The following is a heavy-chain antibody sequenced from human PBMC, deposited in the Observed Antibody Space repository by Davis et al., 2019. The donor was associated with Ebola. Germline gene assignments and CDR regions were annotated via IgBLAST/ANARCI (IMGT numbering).Heavy chain of an antibody. V-gene: IGHV1-8*01. Sequence: AASVKVSCKASGYTFTSYDINWVRQATGQGLEWMGWMNPNSGNTGYAQMFQGRVTMTRNTSITIAYMELSNLRSEDTAVYYCTRSETSSGWFDPWGQGTPVTVSS. J-gene: IGHJ5*02. D-gene: IGHD6-25*01. CDR1: GYTFTSYD. CDR2: MNPNSGNT. CDR3: TRSETSSGWFDP.